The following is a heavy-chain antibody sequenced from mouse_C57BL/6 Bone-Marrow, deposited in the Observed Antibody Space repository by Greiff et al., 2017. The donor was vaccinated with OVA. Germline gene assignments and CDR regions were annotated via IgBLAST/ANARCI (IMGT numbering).Heavy chain of an antibody. V-gene: IGHV1-82*01. J-gene: IGHJ2*01. CDR3: ARITTVGY. CDR1: GYAFSSSW. CDR2: IYPGDGDT. D-gene: IGHD1-1*01. Sequence: QVQLQQSGPELVKPGASVKISCKASGYAFSSSWMNWVKQRPGKGLEWIGRIYPGDGDTNYNGKFKGKATLTADKSSSTAYMQLSSLTSEDSAVYFCARITTVGYWGQGTTLTVSS.